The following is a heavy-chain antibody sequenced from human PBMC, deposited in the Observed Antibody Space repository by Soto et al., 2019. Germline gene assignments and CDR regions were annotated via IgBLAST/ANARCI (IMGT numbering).Heavy chain of an antibody. CDR2: ISGSGAST. D-gene: IGHD3-3*02. Sequence: PGGSLRLSCAASGLTFSRSAMSWVRQAPGKGLHWVSGISGSGASTFYADSVKGRFTISRDNSKNTLYLQVNSLRAEDTAIYYCAQEKSRPIFWGQGTLVTVSS. CDR1: GLTFSRSA. CDR3: AQEKSRPIF. J-gene: IGHJ4*02. V-gene: IGHV3-23*01.